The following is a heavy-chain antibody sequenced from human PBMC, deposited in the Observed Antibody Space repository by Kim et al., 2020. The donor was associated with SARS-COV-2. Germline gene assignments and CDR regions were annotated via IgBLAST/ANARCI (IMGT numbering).Heavy chain of an antibody. V-gene: IGHV1-2*01. CDR3: ARGGKSKWLVPFDY. Sequence: AQKMKGRVTRTRDTANSTAYMGLSRLRSDDTAVYYCARGGKSKWLVPFDYWGQGTLVTVSS. D-gene: IGHD6-19*01. J-gene: IGHJ4*02.